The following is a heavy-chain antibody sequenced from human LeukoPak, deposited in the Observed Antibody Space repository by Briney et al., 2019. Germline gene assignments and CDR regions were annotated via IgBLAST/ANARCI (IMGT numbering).Heavy chain of an antibody. V-gene: IGHV1-18*01. Sequence: ASVKVSCKASGYTVTTYGINWVRQAPGQGLEWMGWIIAYSGHTKYAQRLQGRVTMTTDTSTNTAYMQLTSLRSDDTAVYYCARDVSTVTTRGDYYYYMDGWGKGTTVTVSS. CDR1: GYTVTTYG. CDR3: ARDVSTVTTRGDYYYYMDG. J-gene: IGHJ6*03. D-gene: IGHD4-17*01. CDR2: IIAYSGHT.